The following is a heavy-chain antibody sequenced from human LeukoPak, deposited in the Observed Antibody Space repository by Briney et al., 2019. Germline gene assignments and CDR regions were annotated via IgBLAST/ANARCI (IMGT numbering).Heavy chain of an antibody. CDR2: ISWNSGSI. CDR1: GFTFDDYA. J-gene: IGHJ4*02. D-gene: IGHD2-2*01. V-gene: IGHV3-9*01. Sequence: GGSLRLSCAASGFTFDDYAMHWVRQAPGKGLEWVSGISWNSGSIGYADSVKGRFTISRDNAKNSLYLQMNSLRAEDTAVYYCAKAGYCSSTSCYLKFDYWGQGTLVTVSS. CDR3: AKAGYCSSTSCYLKFDY.